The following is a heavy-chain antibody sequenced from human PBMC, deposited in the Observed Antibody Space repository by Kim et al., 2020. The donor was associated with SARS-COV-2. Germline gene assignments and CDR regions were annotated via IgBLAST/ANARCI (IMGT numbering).Heavy chain of an antibody. V-gene: IGHV4-59*01. D-gene: IGHD6-19*01. CDR3: ARVASSIAVAVAFDP. CDR2: IYYSGST. J-gene: IGHJ5*02. CDR1: GGSISSYY. Sequence: SETLSLTCTVSGGSISSYYWSWIRQPPGKGLEWMGYIYYSGSTNYNPSLTSRVTISVDTSKNQFSLKLSSVTAADTAVYYCARVASSIAVAVAFDPWGQGTLVTVSS.